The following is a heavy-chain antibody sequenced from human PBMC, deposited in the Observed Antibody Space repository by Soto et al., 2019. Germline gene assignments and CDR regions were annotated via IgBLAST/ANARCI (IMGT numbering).Heavy chain of an antibody. V-gene: IGHV4-31*03. CDR3: ARGITGTAG. CDR1: GGSISSGGYY. CDR2: IYYSGST. J-gene: IGHJ4*02. Sequence: QVQLQESGPRLVKPSQTLSLTCTVSGGSISSGGYYWSWIRQHPGKGLEWIGYIYYSGSTYFNPSLTSRVTILVDTSKNPVYLKLSSVTAADTAVYYCARGITGTAGWGQGTLVTVSS. D-gene: IGHD1-20*01.